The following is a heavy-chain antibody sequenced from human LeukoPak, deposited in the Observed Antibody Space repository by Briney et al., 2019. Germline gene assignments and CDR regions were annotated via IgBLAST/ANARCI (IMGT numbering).Heavy chain of an antibody. J-gene: IGHJ4*02. D-gene: IGHD6-19*01. Sequence: SETLSLTCTVSGGSISSGDYYWSWIRQPPGKGLEWIGYIYYSGSTYYNPSLKSRVTISVDTSKNQFSLKLSSVTAADTAVYYCARGSESSGWFLFDYWGQGTLVTVSS. CDR2: IYYSGST. V-gene: IGHV4-30-4*01. CDR3: ARGSESSGWFLFDY. CDR1: GGSISSGDYY.